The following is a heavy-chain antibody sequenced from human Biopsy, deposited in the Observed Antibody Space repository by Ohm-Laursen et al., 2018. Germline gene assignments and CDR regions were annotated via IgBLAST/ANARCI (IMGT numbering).Heavy chain of an antibody. Sequence: SLRPSCSAPGLTFNKTAMNWVRKAPGKGLEWAAVIWYDGSIEYYVDSVKGRFTISRDNYKNILYLQMNSLRVEDTAVYYCARDRLLYQYDSSGSDIWGQGTVVTVSS. J-gene: IGHJ3*02. CDR3: ARDRLLYQYDSSGSDI. V-gene: IGHV3-33*01. D-gene: IGHD3-22*01. CDR1: GLTFNKTA. CDR2: IWYDGSIE.